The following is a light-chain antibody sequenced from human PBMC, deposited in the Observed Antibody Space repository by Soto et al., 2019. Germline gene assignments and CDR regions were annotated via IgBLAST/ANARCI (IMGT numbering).Light chain of an antibody. J-gene: IGLJ2*01. CDR3: QSYDSSLSVV. V-gene: IGLV1-40*01. Sequence: QSVLTQPPSVSGAPGQRVTISCTGSSSNIGAGYDVHWYQHLPGTAPKLLIYGNSNRPSVVPDRFSGYKSGTSASLAITGLQAEDEADYYCQSYDSSLSVVFGGGTKLTVL. CDR1: SSNIGAGYD. CDR2: GNS.